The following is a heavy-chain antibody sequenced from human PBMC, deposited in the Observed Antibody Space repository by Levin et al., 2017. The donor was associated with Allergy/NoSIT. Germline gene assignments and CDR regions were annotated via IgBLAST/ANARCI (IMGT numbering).Heavy chain of an antibody. J-gene: IGHJ4*02. CDR2: IYYSGST. CDR1: GGSISSGDYY. V-gene: IGHV4-30-4*01. Sequence: SQTLSLTCTVSGGSISSGDYYWSWIRQPPGNGLEWIGYIYYSGSTYYNPSLKSRVTISVDTSKNQFSLKLSSVTAADTAVYYCARAFTHDFWSGYYEYNFDYWGQGTLVTVSS. D-gene: IGHD3-3*01. CDR3: ARAFTHDFWSGYYEYNFDY.